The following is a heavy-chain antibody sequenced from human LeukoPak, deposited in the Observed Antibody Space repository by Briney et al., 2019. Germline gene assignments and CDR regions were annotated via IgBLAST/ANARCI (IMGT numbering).Heavy chain of an antibody. CDR2: IWYDGSNK. CDR1: GFTFSSYG. Sequence: PGGSLRLSCAASGFTFSSYGMHWVRQAPCKGLEWVAVIWYDGSNKYYADSVKGRFTISRDNSKNTLYLQMNSLRAEDTAVYYCAREIRIVGATTWGRVGDYFDYWGQGTLVTVSS. J-gene: IGHJ4*02. V-gene: IGHV3-33*01. CDR3: AREIRIVGATTWGRVGDYFDY. D-gene: IGHD1-26*01.